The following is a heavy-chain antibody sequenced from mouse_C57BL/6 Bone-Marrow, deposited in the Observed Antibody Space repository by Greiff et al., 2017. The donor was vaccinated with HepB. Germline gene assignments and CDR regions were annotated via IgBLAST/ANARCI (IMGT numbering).Heavy chain of an antibody. Sequence: VKLQQPGTELVKPGASVKLSCKASGYTFTSYWMHWVKQRPGQGLEWIGNINPSNGGTNYNEKFKSKATLTVDKSSSTAYMQLSSLTSEDSAVYYCARTLTTGVDWYVDVWGTGTTVTVSS. CDR1: GYTFTSYW. J-gene: IGHJ1*03. D-gene: IGHD2-12*01. CDR3: ARTLTTGVDWYVDV. CDR2: INPSNGGT. V-gene: IGHV1-53*01.